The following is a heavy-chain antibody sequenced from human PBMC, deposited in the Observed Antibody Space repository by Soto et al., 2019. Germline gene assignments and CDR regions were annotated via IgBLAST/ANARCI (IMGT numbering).Heavy chain of an antibody. V-gene: IGHV3-48*02. CDR3: ARDHYDILTGYQSFDY. Sequence: GSLRLSCAASGFTFTSYSLNWVRQAPGKGLEWISYIGSANTIYYADSVRGRFTISRDNAKNSVYLQMNSLRDEDTADYYCARDHYDILTGYQSFDYWGQGTLVTVSS. CDR1: GFTFTSYS. D-gene: IGHD3-9*01. CDR2: IGSANTI. J-gene: IGHJ4*02.